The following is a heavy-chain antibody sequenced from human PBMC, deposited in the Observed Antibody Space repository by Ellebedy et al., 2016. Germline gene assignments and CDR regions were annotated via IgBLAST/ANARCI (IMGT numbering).Heavy chain of an antibody. CDR1: GGSFSGYY. D-gene: IGHD6-19*01. Sequence: SETLSLTXAVYGGSFSGYYWSWIRQPPGKGLEWIGSIYYSGSTYYNPSLKSRVTISVDTSKNQFSLKLSSVTAADTAVYYCASGSSGWYPLDPWGQGTLVTVSS. CDR2: IYYSGST. CDR3: ASGSSGWYPLDP. V-gene: IGHV4-34*01. J-gene: IGHJ5*02.